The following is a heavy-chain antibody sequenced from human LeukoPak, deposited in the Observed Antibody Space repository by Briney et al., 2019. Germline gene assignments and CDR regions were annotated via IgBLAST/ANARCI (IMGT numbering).Heavy chain of an antibody. J-gene: IGHJ4*02. Sequence: PSETLSLTCTVSGGSISSYYWSWIRQPAGKGLEWIGRIYTSGSTNYNPSLKSRVTISVDTSKNQFSLKLSSVTAADTAVYYCARVVGYYYDSSGYYGNYFDHWGQGTLVTVSS. CDR1: GGSISSYY. V-gene: IGHV4-4*07. D-gene: IGHD3-22*01. CDR2: IYTSGST. CDR3: ARVVGYYYDSSGYYGNYFDH.